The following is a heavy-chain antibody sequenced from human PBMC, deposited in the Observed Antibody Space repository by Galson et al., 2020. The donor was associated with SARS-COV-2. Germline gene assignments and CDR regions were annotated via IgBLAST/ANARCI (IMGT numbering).Heavy chain of an antibody. V-gene: IGHV3-33*01. CDR1: GFTFSSYG. D-gene: IGHD2-21*02. CDR3: AVTASYYYGMDV. Sequence: PGGSLRLSCAASGFTFSSYGMHWVRQAPGKGLEWVAVIWYDGSNKYYADSVKGRFTISRDNSKNTLYLQMNSLRAEDTAVYYCAVTASYYYGMDVWGQGTTVTVSS. J-gene: IGHJ6*02. CDR2: IWYDGSNK.